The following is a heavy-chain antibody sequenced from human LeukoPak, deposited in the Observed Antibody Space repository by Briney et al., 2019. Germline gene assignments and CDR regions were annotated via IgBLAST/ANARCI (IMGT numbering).Heavy chain of an antibody. Sequence: PGGSLRLSCAASGFSFNRYAMSWICQAPGKGLEWVSTIGSSGDRTYYADSVKGRFSISGDTSRNTLFLQMNSLRAEDTAVYYCAKAGTNWNGLPDAFDVWGQGTLVTVSS. V-gene: IGHV3-23*01. CDR1: GFSFNRYA. J-gene: IGHJ3*01. D-gene: IGHD1-1*01. CDR2: IGSSGDRT. CDR3: AKAGTNWNGLPDAFDV.